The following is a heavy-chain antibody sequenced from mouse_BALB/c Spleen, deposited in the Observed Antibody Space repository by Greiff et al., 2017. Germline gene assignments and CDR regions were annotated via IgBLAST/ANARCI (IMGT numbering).Heavy chain of an antibody. J-gene: IGHJ1*01. Sequence: EVKLEESGGDLVKPGGSLKLSCAASGFTFSSYGMSWVRQTPDKRLEWVATISSGGSYTYYPDSVKGRFTISRDNAKNTLYLQMSSLKSEDTAMYYCARHPNYGNYHWYFDVWGAGTTVTVSS. CDR3: ARHPNYGNYHWYFDV. V-gene: IGHV5-6*02. CDR2: ISSGGSYT. CDR1: GFTFSSYG. D-gene: IGHD2-1*01.